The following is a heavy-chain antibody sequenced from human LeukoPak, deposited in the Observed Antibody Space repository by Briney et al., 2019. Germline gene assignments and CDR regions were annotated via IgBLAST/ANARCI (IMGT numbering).Heavy chain of an antibody. CDR1: GFTFSSYS. J-gene: IGHJ5*02. V-gene: IGHV3-48*02. D-gene: IGHD3-10*01. Sequence: GGSLRLSCAASGFTFSSYSMNWVRQAPGKGLEWVSYISSSSNTIYYADSVKGRFTISRDNAKNSLYLQMNSLRDEDTAVYYCARGYYGSGRGWFDPWGQGTPVSVSS. CDR2: ISSSSNTI. CDR3: ARGYYGSGRGWFDP.